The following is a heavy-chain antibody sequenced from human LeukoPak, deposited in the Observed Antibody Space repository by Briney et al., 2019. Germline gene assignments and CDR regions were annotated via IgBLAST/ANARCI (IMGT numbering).Heavy chain of an antibody. V-gene: IGHV5-51*01. D-gene: IGHD4-11*01. Sequence: GESLKISCKASGYSFSNYWIGWVRQMPGKGLEWKGIIYPGDSDTRYSPSFQGQVTISADKSITTGYLQWSSLKASDTAMYYCARAPTSVSNPYYFDYWGQGALVTVSS. CDR2: IYPGDSDT. CDR1: GYSFSNYW. CDR3: ARAPTSVSNPYYFDY. J-gene: IGHJ4*02.